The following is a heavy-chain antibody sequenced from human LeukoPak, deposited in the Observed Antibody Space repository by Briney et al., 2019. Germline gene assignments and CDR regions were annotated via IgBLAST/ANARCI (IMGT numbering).Heavy chain of an antibody. V-gene: IGHV5-51*01. D-gene: IGHD1-26*01. CDR1: GYSFTIYW. J-gene: IGHJ6*03. Sequence: GESLKISCKGSGYSFTIYWIGWVRQMPGKGLEWMGIIYPGDSNTRYSPSFQGQVTISADKSISTAYLQWSSLKASDTAMYYCARLHSGSYYDYYYYMDVWGKGTTVTVSS. CDR2: IYPGDSNT. CDR3: ARLHSGSYYDYYYYMDV.